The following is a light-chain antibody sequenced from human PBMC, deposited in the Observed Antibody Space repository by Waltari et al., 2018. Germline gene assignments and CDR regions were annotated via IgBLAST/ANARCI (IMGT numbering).Light chain of an antibody. CDR1: ALPNKY. Sequence: SYEVKQPPSVSVSLGQMARIPCSGEALPNKYAFWYQQKPGQFPVLLIHKDTERPSGVPGRFSGSTSGTTVTLTITGVQAEDEADYYCLSSDISGTYWVFGGGTKLTVL. CDR3: LSSDISGTYWV. CDR2: KDT. V-gene: IGLV3-16*01. J-gene: IGLJ3*02.